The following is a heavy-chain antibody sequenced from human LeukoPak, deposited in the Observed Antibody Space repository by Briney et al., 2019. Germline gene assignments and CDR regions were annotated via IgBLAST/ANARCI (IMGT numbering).Heavy chain of an antibody. CDR3: AGPYDGTGYAFDY. CDR1: GFTFSGSA. D-gene: IGHD3-22*01. CDR2: IRSKANNHAT. J-gene: IGHJ4*02. Sequence: GGSLRLSCAASGFTFSGSAMHWVRQASGKGPEWVGRIRSKANNHATAYAASVKGRFTISRDDSKNTAYLQMNSLKTEDTAVYYCAGPYDGTGYAFDYWGRGTLVTVSS. V-gene: IGHV3-73*01.